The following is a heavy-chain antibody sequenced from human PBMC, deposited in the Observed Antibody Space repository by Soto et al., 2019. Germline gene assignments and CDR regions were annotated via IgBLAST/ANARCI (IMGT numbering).Heavy chain of an antibody. CDR1: GYTFSDSY. D-gene: IGHD6-6*01. Sequence: QVQLVQSGAEVKKPGASVKVSCKASGYTFSDSYVHWVRQAPGQGLEWMGWSNPNSGGTYYPQKFRGRVTMTRDTSIDTAYMELTSLRSDDTAVYFCARGRGRVALGHSSSLDYWGQGTLVSVSS. J-gene: IGHJ4*02. CDR2: SNPNSGGT. V-gene: IGHV1-2*02. CDR3: ARGRGRVALGHSSSLDY.